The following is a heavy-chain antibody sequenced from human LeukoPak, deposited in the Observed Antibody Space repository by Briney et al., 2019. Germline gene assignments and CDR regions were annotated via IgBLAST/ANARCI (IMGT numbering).Heavy chain of an antibody. J-gene: IGHJ4*02. V-gene: IGHV3-53*01. D-gene: IGHD5-12*01. CDR1: GITVSSNY. CDR2: VASDGST. Sequence: PGGSLRLSCAASGITVSSNYMSWVRQAPGKGLAWVSVVASDGSTKYADSVKGRFAISRDNSKNTLYLQMNSLRAEDTGVYYCAKATVGGYEDWGQGTLVTVSS. CDR3: AKATVGGYED.